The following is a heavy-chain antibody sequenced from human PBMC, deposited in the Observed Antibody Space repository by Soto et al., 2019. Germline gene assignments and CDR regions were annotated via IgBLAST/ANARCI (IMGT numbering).Heavy chain of an antibody. CDR1: GYTFTGYY. D-gene: IGHD2-8*01. J-gene: IGHJ4*02. CDR3: ARDRGYCTNGVCYTWDY. CDR2: INPNSGGT. Sequence: QVQLVQSGAEVKKPGASVKVSCKASGYTFTGYYMHWVRQAPGQGLEWMGWINPNSGGTNYAQKFQGRVTITADESTSTAYMELSSLRSEDTAVYYCARDRGYCTNGVCYTWDYWGQGTLVTVSS. V-gene: IGHV1-2*02.